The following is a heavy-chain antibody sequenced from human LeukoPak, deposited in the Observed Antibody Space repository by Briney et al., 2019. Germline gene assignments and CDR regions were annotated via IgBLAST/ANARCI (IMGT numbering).Heavy chain of an antibody. CDR2: IYSGGST. CDR1: GFTVRSNY. V-gene: IGHV3-66*01. D-gene: IGHD6-19*01. J-gene: IGHJ4*02. CDR3: ARAGRGVAGGLDY. Sequence: GGSVRLSCAASGFTVRSNYMSWVRQAPGKGLEWVSVIYSGGSTYYADSVKSRFTISRDDSKNTLYLQMNSLRAEDTAVYYCARAGRGVAGGLDYWGQGTLVTVSS.